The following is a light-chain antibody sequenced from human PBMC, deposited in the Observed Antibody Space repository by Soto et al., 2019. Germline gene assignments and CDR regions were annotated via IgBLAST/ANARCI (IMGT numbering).Light chain of an antibody. V-gene: IGLV2-14*01. Sequence: QSALTQPASVSGSPGQSFTISCTGTSSDIGTYNFVSWYQQRPGKAPKLLIHEINNRPSGVSIRFSGSKSGNTASLTISGLQAEDEADYYCSSDTTTSTLIFGGGTKLTVL. CDR2: EIN. CDR3: SSDTTTSTLI. J-gene: IGLJ2*01. CDR1: SSDIGTYNF.